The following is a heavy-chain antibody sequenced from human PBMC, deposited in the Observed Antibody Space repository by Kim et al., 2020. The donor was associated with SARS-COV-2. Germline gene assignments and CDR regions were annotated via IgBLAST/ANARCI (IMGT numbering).Heavy chain of an antibody. Sequence: ASVKVSCKASGYTFTSYAMNWVQQAPGQGLEWMGWINTNTGNPTYAQGFTGRFVFSLDTSVSTAYLQISSLKAEDTAVYYCARGPGGQWLVLRGHRNWFDPWGQGTLVTVSS. D-gene: IGHD6-19*01. CDR2: INTNTGNP. V-gene: IGHV7-4-1*02. J-gene: IGHJ5*02. CDR1: GYTFTSYA. CDR3: ARGPGGQWLVLRGHRNWFDP.